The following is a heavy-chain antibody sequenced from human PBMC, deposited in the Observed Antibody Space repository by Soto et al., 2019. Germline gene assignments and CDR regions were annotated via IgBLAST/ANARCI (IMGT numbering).Heavy chain of an antibody. CDR2: IYSGGST. V-gene: IGHV3-53*01. CDR1: GFTVSSNY. J-gene: IGHJ6*02. CDR3: ARENGGSYRVNYYYYGMDV. Sequence: GGSLRLSCAASGFTVSSNYMSWVRQAPGKGLEWVSVIYSGGSTYYADSVKGRFTIARDNSKNTLYLQMNSLRAEDTAVYYCARENGGSYRVNYYYYGMDVWGQGTTVTVSS. D-gene: IGHD1-26*01.